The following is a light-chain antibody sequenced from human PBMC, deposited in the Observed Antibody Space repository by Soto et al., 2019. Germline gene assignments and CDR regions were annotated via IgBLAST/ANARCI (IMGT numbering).Light chain of an antibody. Sequence: QSALTQPPSASGSPGQSVTISCTGTSSDVGGYNCVSWYQQHPGKAPKLMIYEVSKRPSGVPDRFSGSKSGNTASLTVSGLQAEDEADYYCSSYAGSNNFEVFGTGTKLTVL. CDR2: EVS. J-gene: IGLJ1*01. CDR1: SSDVGGYNC. V-gene: IGLV2-8*01. CDR3: SSYAGSNNFEV.